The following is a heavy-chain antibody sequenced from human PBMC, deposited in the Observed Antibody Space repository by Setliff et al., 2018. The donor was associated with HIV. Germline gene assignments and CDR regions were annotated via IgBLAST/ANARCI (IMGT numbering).Heavy chain of an antibody. CDR2: IYASGVT. V-gene: IGHV4-4*09. Sequence: SETLSLTCTVSGGSISSRYWSWIRQSPKTGLEWIGYIYASGVTSYNPSLKSRVTISIDTSKNQFSLKLNSMTAADTAVYYCATRPAGSYWYGVFDFWGRGMLVTVSS. D-gene: IGHD6-13*01. J-gene: IGHJ4*02. CDR1: GGSISSRY. CDR3: ATRPAGSYWYGVFDF.